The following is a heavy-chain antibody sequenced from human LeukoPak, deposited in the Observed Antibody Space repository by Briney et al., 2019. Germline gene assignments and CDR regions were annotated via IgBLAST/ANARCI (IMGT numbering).Heavy chain of an antibody. CDR1: GGLISSYY. Sequence: SETLSLTCTVSGGLISSYYWTWIRQSRGKGLEWIGFTNYSGSTNYNPSLKSRVTMSIDTPKNEFSLQLSSVTAADTAVYYCARAWATDYFDYWGQGTLVTVSS. CDR3: ARAWATDYFDY. CDR2: TNYSGST. V-gene: IGHV4-59*08. J-gene: IGHJ4*02.